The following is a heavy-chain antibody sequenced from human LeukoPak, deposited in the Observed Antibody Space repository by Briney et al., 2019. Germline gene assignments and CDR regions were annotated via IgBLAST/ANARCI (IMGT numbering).Heavy chain of an antibody. Sequence: PGGSLRLSCAASGFTFDDYAMHWVRQAPGKGLEWVSGISWNSGSIGYADSVKGRFTISRDNAKNSLYLQMNSLRAEDTALYYCAKGSSGWYGYYYMDVWGKGTTVTVSS. CDR3: AKGSSGWYGYYYMDV. V-gene: IGHV3-9*01. CDR2: ISWNSGSI. D-gene: IGHD6-19*01. CDR1: GFTFDDYA. J-gene: IGHJ6*03.